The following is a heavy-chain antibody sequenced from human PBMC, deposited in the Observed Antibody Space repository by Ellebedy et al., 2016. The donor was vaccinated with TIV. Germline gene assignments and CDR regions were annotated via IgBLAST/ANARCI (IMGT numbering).Heavy chain of an antibody. CDR1: GGSISSYY. J-gene: IGHJ3*02. CDR2: IYYSGST. Sequence: PGGSLRLSCTVSGGSISSYYWSWIRQPPGKGLEWIGYIYYSGSTNYNPSLKSRVTISVDTSKNQFSLKLSSVTAADTAVYYCARRYYHDAFDIWGQGTMVTVSS. D-gene: IGHD3-10*01. V-gene: IGHV4-59*08. CDR3: ARRYYHDAFDI.